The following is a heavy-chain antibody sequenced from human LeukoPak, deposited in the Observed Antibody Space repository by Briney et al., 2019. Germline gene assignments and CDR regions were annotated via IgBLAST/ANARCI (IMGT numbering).Heavy chain of an antibody. CDR2: ISGRGVST. CDR1: GFIVSSNY. D-gene: IGHD1-20*01. J-gene: IGHJ4*02. CDR3: AKAASGNWNDVSDY. V-gene: IGHV3-23*01. Sequence: PGGSLRLSCAASGFIVSSNYMGWVRQAPGKGLEWVSAISGRGVSTSYADSVRGRFTISRDNSENTLYLQMNSLRAEDTAVYYCAKAASGNWNDVSDYWGQGTLVTVSS.